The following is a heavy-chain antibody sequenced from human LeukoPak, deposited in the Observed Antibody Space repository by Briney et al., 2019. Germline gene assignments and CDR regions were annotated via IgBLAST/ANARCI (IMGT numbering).Heavy chain of an antibody. CDR2: IKHDGSEK. V-gene: IGHV3-7*01. J-gene: IGHJ4*02. D-gene: IGHD3-3*01. CDR3: ATDRGWRTSGYYLYHFEY. Sequence: GGSLRLSCAASGFIFTNYFMSWVRQAPGKGLEWVASIKHDGSEKYYVDSVRGRFTISRDNTMNSLYLQMSSLRAEDTAVYYCATDRGWRTSGYYLYHFEYWGQGTLVTFSS. CDR1: GFIFTNYF.